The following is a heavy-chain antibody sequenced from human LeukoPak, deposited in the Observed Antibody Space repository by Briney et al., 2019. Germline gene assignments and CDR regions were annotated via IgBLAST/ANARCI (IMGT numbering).Heavy chain of an antibody. D-gene: IGHD3-3*01. CDR1: EFDFSSHA. CDR2: ISISGSKT. J-gene: IGHJ3*02. CDR3: ARVGARFLEWLFTPHDAFDI. Sequence: GGSLRLSCAASEFDFSSHAMTWVRQAPGKGLEWVSAISISGSKTYYADSVKGRFTISRDNAKNSLYLQMNSLRAEDTAVYYCARVGARFLEWLFTPHDAFDIWGQGTKVTVSS. V-gene: IGHV3-21*01.